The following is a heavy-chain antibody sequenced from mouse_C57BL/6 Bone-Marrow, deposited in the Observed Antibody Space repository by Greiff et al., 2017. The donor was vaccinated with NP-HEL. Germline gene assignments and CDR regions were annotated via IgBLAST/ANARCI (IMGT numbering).Heavy chain of an antibody. CDR1: GYTFTSYG. Sequence: VQLQQSGAELARPGASVKLSCKASGYTFTSYGISWVKQRTGQGLEWIGEIYPRSGNTYYNEKFKGKATLTADKSSSTAYMELRSLTSEDSAVYFCARSLYYGSSSHWYFDVWGTGTTVTVSS. CDR3: ARSLYYGSSSHWYFDV. CDR2: IYPRSGNT. J-gene: IGHJ1*03. V-gene: IGHV1-81*01. D-gene: IGHD1-1*01.